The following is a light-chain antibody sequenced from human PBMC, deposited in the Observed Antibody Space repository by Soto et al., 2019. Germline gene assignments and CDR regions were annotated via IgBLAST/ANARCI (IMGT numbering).Light chain of an antibody. V-gene: IGKV1-9*01. Sequence: IQLTQSPSSLSASVGDRVTITCRASQGISSYLAWYQQKPGKAPKLLIYAASTLQSGVPSRFSGSGSGTDFTLTISSLQPEDFATYYCQQLNSFLAFGQGTRLEIK. J-gene: IGKJ5*01. CDR3: QQLNSFLA. CDR1: QGISSY. CDR2: AAS.